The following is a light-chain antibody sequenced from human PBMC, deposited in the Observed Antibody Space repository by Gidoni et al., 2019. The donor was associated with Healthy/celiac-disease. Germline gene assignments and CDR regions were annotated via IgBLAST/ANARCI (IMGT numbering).Light chain of an antibody. CDR2: AAS. J-gene: IGKJ1*01. CDR1: QGISSY. Sequence: DIQLTQSPSFLSASVGDRVTITCRASQGISSYLAWYQQKPGKAPKLLIYAASTLQSGVPSRFSGSGSGTEFTLTISSLQPEDFATYYCQQGAPWTFGQGTKVEIK. CDR3: QQGAPWT. V-gene: IGKV1-9*01.